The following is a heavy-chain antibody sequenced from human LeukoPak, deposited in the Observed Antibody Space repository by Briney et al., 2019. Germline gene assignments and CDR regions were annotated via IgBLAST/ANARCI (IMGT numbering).Heavy chain of an antibody. CDR1: GFTFNNYA. CDR3: AKALIEYSSSSADY. V-gene: IGHV3-23*01. J-gene: IGHJ4*02. Sequence: GGSLRLSCAVSGFTFNNYAMSWVRQAPGKGLEWVSAISDRGGDTYYADSVKGRFTISRDNFKNTLYLQMNSLRAEDTAVYYCAKALIEYSSSSADYWGQGTLVTVSS. CDR2: ISDRGGDT. D-gene: IGHD6-6*01.